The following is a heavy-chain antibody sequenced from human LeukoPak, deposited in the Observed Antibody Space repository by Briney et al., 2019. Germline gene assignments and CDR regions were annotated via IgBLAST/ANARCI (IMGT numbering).Heavy chain of an antibody. V-gene: IGHV3-33*06. D-gene: IGHD2-2*02. J-gene: IGHJ4*02. CDR2: IFFDGSIK. CDR3: AKGGPGYCSSNSCYKGFDN. CDR1: GFTFSSHG. Sequence: AGGSLRLSCAASGFTFSSHGMHWVRQAPGKGLEWVAVIFFDGSIKYYADSVKGRFTISRDNPQNTLYLQMNSLRAEDTAVYYCAKGGPGYCSSNSCYKGFDNWGQGTLVTVSS.